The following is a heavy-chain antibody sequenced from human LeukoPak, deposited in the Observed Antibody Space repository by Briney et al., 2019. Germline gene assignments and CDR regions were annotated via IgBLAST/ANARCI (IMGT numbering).Heavy chain of an antibody. CDR2: ISSSGSTI. CDR3: ARDRGSHYYYYYYMDV. J-gene: IGHJ6*03. D-gene: IGHD3-10*01. Sequence: GGSLRLSCAASGFTFSDYYMSWIRKAPGKGREWVSYISSSGSTIYYADSVKGRFTISRDNAKNSLYLQMNSVRAEDASVYYCARDRGSHYYYYYYMDVWGKGTTVTVSS. CDR1: GFTFSDYY. V-gene: IGHV3-11*04.